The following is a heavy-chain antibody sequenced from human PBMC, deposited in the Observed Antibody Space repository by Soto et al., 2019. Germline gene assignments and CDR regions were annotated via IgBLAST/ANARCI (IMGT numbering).Heavy chain of an antibody. Sequence: QITLKESGPTLVKPTQTLTLTCTLSGVSVSTTGVGAAWIRQPPGKALECLALIYWNDDERYSPSLKSRLTISKDISKNQVVLTMANMDPVDAATYYCARRLWDSSGWHPFDSWGQGALVTVSS. CDR2: IYWNDDE. J-gene: IGHJ4*02. CDR1: GVSVSTTGVG. D-gene: IGHD6-19*01. CDR3: ARRLWDSSGWHPFDS. V-gene: IGHV2-5*01.